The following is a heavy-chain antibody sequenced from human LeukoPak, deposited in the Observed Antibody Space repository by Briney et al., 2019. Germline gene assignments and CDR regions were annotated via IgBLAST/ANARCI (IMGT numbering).Heavy chain of an antibody. V-gene: IGHV3-21*01. D-gene: IGHD3-22*01. CDR2: ISGSSAYV. Sequence: GGSLRLSCAAPGFPFSAYSMNWVRRAPGKGLEWVSSISGSSAYVYYADSVKGRFTVSRDNAKNSLYLQMSSLRAEDTAVYYCAKAYYDSSGYSYYFDYWGQGTPVTVSS. CDR1: GFPFSAYS. J-gene: IGHJ4*02. CDR3: AKAYYDSSGYSYYFDY.